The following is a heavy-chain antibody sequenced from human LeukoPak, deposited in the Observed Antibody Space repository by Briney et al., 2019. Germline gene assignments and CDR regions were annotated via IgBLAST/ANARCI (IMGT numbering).Heavy chain of an antibody. D-gene: IGHD2-8*01. CDR1: GFTFRNYW. Sequence: GGSLRLSCAASGFTFRNYWMSWVRQAPGKGLEWVANIKFDGSDNFYVDSVKGRFTISRDNAKNLLYLQMNSLKTEDTAVYYCSSLIGDFWGQGTLVTVSS. CDR3: SSLIGDF. V-gene: IGHV3-7*03. CDR2: IKFDGSDN. J-gene: IGHJ4*02.